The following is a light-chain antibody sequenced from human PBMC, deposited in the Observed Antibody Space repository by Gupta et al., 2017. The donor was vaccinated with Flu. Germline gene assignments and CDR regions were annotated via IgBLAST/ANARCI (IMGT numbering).Light chain of an antibody. CDR1: SSNIGNNY. CDR2: DNN. CDR3: GTGDSSLSAYV. Sequence: SSSNIGNNYVSWYQQLPGTAPKLLIYDNNKRPSGIPDRFSGSKSGTSATLGITGLQTGDEADYYCGTGDSSLSAYVFGTGTKVTVL. J-gene: IGLJ1*01. V-gene: IGLV1-51*01.